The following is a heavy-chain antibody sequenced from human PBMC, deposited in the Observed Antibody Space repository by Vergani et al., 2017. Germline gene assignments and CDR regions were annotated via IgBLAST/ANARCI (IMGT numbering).Heavy chain of an antibody. CDR2: IYYSGST. CDR3: ARGITMVRGAYFDY. J-gene: IGHJ4*02. CDR1: GRSISSYY. V-gene: IGHV4-59*01. Sequence: QVQLQESGPGLVKPSETLSLTCTVSGRSISSYYWSWIRQPPGKGLEWIGYIYYSGSTNYNPSLKSRVTISVDTSKNQFSLKLSSVTAADTAVYYCARGITMVRGAYFDYWGQGTLVTVSS. D-gene: IGHD3-10*01.